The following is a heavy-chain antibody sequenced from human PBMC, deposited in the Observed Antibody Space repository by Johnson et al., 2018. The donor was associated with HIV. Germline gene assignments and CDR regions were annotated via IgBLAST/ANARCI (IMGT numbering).Heavy chain of an antibody. CDR3: ARGFCTSSSHYDAFDI. J-gene: IGHJ3*02. CDR1: GFTFSSYA. V-gene: IGHV3-30*04. CDR2: ISYDGSIK. Sequence: QVQLVESGGGVVQPGGSLRLSCAASGFTFSSYAMHWVRQAPGKGLEWVAVISYDGSIKYYGDSVKGRFTISRDNSKNTLYLQMNSLRAEDTAVYFCARGFCTSSSHYDAFDIWGQGTMVTVSS. D-gene: IGHD2-2*01.